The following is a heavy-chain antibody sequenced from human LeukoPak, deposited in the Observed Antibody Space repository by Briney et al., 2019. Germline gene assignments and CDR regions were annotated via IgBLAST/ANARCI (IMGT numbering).Heavy chain of an antibody. CDR1: EFTFSSYA. D-gene: IGHD6-19*01. CDR3: AKDSSSYSSYSDY. V-gene: IGHV3-23*01. CDR2: ISGSGSGT. Sequence: GGSLRLSCAASEFTFSSYAMSWVRQAPGKGLEWVSSISGSGSGTYYADSVKGRFTISRDNSKNTLDLQMNSLRAEDTAIYYCAKDSSSYSSYSDYWGQGTLVTVSS. J-gene: IGHJ4*02.